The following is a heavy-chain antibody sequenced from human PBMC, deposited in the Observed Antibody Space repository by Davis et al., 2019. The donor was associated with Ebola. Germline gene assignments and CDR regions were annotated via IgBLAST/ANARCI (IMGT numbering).Heavy chain of an antibody. CDR2: ISTSSRTI. J-gene: IGHJ6*02. D-gene: IGHD4-11*01. V-gene: IGHV3-48*01. Sequence: GESLKISCEASGFIFSTYSMNWVRQAPGKGLEWVSYISTSSRTIYYADSVKGRFTISRDNAKKSLYLQMNSLRAEDTAVYYCARDYVTTSHYYYYGMDVWGQGTTVTVSS. CDR1: GFIFSTYS. CDR3: ARDYVTTSHYYYYGMDV.